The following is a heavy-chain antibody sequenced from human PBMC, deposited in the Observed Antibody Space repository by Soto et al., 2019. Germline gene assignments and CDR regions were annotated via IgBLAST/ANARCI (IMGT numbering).Heavy chain of an antibody. V-gene: IGHV3-30*18. CDR3: AKGLRAAYYYYYGMDV. Sequence: QVQLVESGGGVVQPGRSLRLSCAASGFTFSSYGMHWVRQAPGKGLEWVAVISYDGSNKYYADSVKGRFTISRDNSKNTLYLQMNSLRAEDTAVYYCAKGLRAAYYYYYGMDVWGQGTTVTVSS. CDR2: ISYDGSNK. D-gene: IGHD2-15*01. J-gene: IGHJ6*02. CDR1: GFTFSSYG.